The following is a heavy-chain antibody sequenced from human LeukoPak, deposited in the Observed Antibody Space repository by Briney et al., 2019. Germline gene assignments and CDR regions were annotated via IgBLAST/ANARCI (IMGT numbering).Heavy chain of an antibody. J-gene: IGHJ3*01. V-gene: IGHV3-21*01. CDR2: IRRGGRDI. CDR1: GFTFGAYA. Sequence: SLRLSCAASGFTFGAYALNWVRQASGKGLDWVLAIRRGGRDIYCADSVGGRFTISRDNARDSLFLQMNSLAVEDTAVYYCARGDESLQRNDALVLWGQGATVTVCS. CDR3: ARGDESLQRNDALVL. D-gene: IGHD4-11*01.